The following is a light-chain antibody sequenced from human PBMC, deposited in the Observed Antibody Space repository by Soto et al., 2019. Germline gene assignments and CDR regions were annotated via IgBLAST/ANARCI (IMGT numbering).Light chain of an antibody. CDR1: QDISDY. CDR2: DAS. Sequence: DIQMTQSPSSLSASVGDRVTITCQASQDISDYLNWYQQKPGKAPKLLIYDASNLETGVPSRFSGSGSGTDSTFTISSLQPEDIATYYCQQYDNLRYTFGQGTKLEIK. V-gene: IGKV1-33*01. J-gene: IGKJ2*01. CDR3: QQYDNLRYT.